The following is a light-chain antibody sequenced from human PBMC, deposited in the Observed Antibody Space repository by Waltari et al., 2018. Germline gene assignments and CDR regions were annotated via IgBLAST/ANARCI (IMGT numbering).Light chain of an antibody. J-gene: IGLJ2*01. Sequence: SSDLTQDPDVSVALGQTVRITCQGDILRTYYGNCGRQKPGQAPELVIYGKNNRPSGIPDRFSAASSENTASLMITGAQAEDEADYYCSSRELSGHVVFGGGTRLTVL. V-gene: IGLV3-19*01. CDR2: GKN. CDR3: SSRELSGHVV. CDR1: ILRTYY.